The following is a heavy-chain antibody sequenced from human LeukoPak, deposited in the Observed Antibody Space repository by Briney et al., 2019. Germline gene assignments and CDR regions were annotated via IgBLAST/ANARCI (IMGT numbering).Heavy chain of an antibody. Sequence: SETLSLTCTVSGYSISSGYYWGWIRQPPGKGLEWIGSIYHSGSTYYNPSLKSRVTISVDTSKNQFSLKLSSVTAADTAVYYCASRDGYLYYFDYWGQGTLVTVSS. CDR2: IYHSGST. D-gene: IGHD5-24*01. J-gene: IGHJ4*02. V-gene: IGHV4-38-2*02. CDR3: ASRDGYLYYFDY. CDR1: GYSISSGYY.